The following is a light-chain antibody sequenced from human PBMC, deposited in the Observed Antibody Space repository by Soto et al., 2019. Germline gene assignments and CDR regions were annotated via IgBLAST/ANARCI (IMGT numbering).Light chain of an antibody. CDR3: CSYGGTFYV. CDR2: DVS. CDR1: SSDVDDYNY. V-gene: IGLV2-11*01. J-gene: IGLJ1*01. Sequence: QSALTQPRSVSGSPGQSVTISCTGTSSDVDDYNYVSWFQQHPGKAPKLMIYDVSERPSGVPDRFSGSKSGNTASLTISGLRAEDEADYYCCSYGGTFYVFGTGTKLTVL.